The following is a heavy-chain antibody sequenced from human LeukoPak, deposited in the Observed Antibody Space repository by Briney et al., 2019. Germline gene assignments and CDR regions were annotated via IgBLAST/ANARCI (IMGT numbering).Heavy chain of an antibody. CDR1: GGSFSGYY. J-gene: IGHJ6*02. V-gene: IGHV4-34*01. CDR3: ARADRASCSGGSCLYYYYYGMDV. Sequence: PSETLSLTCAVYGGSFSGYYWSWIRQPPGKGLEWIGEINHSGSTNYNPSLKSRVTISVDTSKNQFSLKLSSVTAADTAVYYCARADRASCSGGSCLYYYYYGMDVWGQGTTVTVSS. CDR2: INHSGST. D-gene: IGHD2-15*01.